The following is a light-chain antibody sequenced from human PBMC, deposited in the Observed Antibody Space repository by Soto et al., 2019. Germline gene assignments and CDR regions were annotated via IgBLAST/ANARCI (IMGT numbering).Light chain of an antibody. CDR2: DVS. J-gene: IGKJ1*01. CDR3: QQYSTFWT. V-gene: IGKV1-5*01. CDR1: QTISSW. Sequence: DIQMTQSPSTLSASVGDRVTITCRASQTISSWLAWYQQKPGKAPKLLIYDVSSLESGVPSRFSGSGSGTEFTLTLSSLQPDDFATYYCQQYSTFWTFGQGTKVEIK.